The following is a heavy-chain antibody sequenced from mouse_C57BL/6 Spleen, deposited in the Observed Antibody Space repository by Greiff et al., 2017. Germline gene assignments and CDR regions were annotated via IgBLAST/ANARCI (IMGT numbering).Heavy chain of an antibody. CDR3: TTYITTVGY. D-gene: IGHD1-1*01. CDR1: GFNIKDDY. Sequence: VQLQQSGAELVRPGASVKLSCTASGFNIKDDYMHWVKQRPEQGLEWIGWIDPENGDTEYASKFQGKATITADTSSNPAYLQLSSLTSEDTAVYYCTTYITTVGYWGQGTTLTVSS. CDR2: IDPENGDT. V-gene: IGHV14-4*01. J-gene: IGHJ2*01.